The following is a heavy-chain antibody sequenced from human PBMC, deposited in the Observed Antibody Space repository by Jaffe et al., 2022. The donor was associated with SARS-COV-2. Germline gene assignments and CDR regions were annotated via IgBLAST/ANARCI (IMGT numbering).Heavy chain of an antibody. D-gene: IGHD3-10*01. V-gene: IGHV4-31*03. CDR1: GGSISSANYH. CDR2: IFNTGRT. Sequence: QVQLRESGPGLVKPSETLSLTCTGSGGSISSANYHWNWIRQYPGKGLEWVACIFNTGRTVYNPSLRSRATISLDTSKNQFSLRLSSVIAADTAVYYCARDNDVSGTGSFDYWGQGALVTVSS. J-gene: IGHJ4*02. CDR3: ARDNDVSGTGSFDY.